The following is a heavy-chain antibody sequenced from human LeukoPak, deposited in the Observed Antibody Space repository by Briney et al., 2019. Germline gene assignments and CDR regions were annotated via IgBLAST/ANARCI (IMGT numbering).Heavy chain of an antibody. V-gene: IGHV1-2*06. CDR2: INPNSGGT. J-gene: IGHJ4*02. CDR3: ARVFTLRATVIPFDY. D-gene: IGHD4-17*01. CDR1: GYTFTGYY. Sequence: ASVKVSCKASGYTFTGYYMHWVRQAPGQGLEWMGRINPNSGGTNYAQKFQGRVTMTRDTSISTAYMELSRLRSDDTAVYYCARVFTLRATVIPFDYWGQGTLVTVFS.